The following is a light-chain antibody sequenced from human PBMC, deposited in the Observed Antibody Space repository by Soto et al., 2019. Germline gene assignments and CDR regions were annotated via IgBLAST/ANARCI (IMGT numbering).Light chain of an antibody. J-gene: IGLJ1*01. Sequence: QLVLTQSSSASASLGSSVKLTCTLSSGHKSYITAWHQQQPGKAPRFXMKLEXSGSXXXGXGVPDRFSGSSSGXDRYLTXXXXXXXXXADYYCETWDANTRVFGAGTKVTVL. CDR1: SGHKSYI. CDR3: ETWDANTRV. CDR2: LEXSGSX. V-gene: IGLV4-60*02.